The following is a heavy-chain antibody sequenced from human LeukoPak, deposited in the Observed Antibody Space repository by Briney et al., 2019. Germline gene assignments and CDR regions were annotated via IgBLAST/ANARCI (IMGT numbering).Heavy chain of an antibody. CDR1: GGTFSSYA. CDR2: IIPIFGTA. V-gene: IGHV1-69*06. D-gene: IGHD2-2*03. J-gene: IGHJ6*03. Sequence: SVKVSCKASGGTFSSYAISWVRQAPGQGLEWMGGIIPIFGTANYAQKFQGRVTITADKSTSTAYMELSSLRSEDTDVYYCARGMDIVVVPAAKVRGYYYYMDVWGKGTTVTVSS. CDR3: ARGMDIVVVPAAKVRGYYYYMDV.